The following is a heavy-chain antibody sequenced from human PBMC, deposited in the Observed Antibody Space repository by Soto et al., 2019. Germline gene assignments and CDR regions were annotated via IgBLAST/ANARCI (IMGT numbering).Heavy chain of an antibody. CDR2: IYHSGST. D-gene: IGHD6-13*01. CDR3: AAELAAAGKGTRLYVDY. Sequence: PSETLSLTCAVSGGSISSSNWWSWVRRPPGEGLEWSGEIYHSGSTNYNPSLNSRGTISVVKSKNQFSLKLISVAAAETAAYYCAAELAAAGKGTRLYVDYWGQGTLVTVSS. V-gene: IGHV4-4*02. J-gene: IGHJ4*02. CDR1: GGSISSSNW.